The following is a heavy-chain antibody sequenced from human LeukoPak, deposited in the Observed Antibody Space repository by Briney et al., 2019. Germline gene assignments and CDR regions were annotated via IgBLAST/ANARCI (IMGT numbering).Heavy chain of an antibody. D-gene: IGHD6-13*01. CDR2: IYSGGST. CDR3: AKHGSWYNFDY. V-gene: IGHV3-66*04. Sequence: PGGSLRLSCAASGFTVSNNYMSWVRQAPGKGLEWVSIIYSGGSTYYADSVKGRVTISRDNSKNTLYLQMNSLRAEDTAVYYCAKHGSWYNFDYWGQGTLVTVSS. CDR1: GFTVSNNY. J-gene: IGHJ4*02.